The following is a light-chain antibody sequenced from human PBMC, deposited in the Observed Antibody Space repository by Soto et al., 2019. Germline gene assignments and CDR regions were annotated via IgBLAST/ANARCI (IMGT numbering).Light chain of an antibody. CDR2: EVS. V-gene: IGLV2-14*01. CDR1: SRDVGGYNY. Sequence: QSALAQPASVSGSPGQSITISCTGTSRDVGGYNYVSWHQQHPGKAPKVIITEVSNRPSGVSNRFSGSKSGNTASLTISGLQAEDEADYYGSAYVNYNTFVIFGGGTKLTVL. CDR3: SAYVNYNTFVI. J-gene: IGLJ2*01.